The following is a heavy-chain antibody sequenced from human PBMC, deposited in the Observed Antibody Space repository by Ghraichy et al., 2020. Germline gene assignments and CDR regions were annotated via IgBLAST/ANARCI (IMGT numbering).Heavy chain of an antibody. CDR1: GFTFSSYW. V-gene: IGHV3-74*01. CDR3: ARDQYYYDSSGYYGNYYYYGMDV. CDR2: INSDGSST. J-gene: IGHJ6*02. Sequence: LSLTCAASGFTFSSYWMHWVRQAPGKGLVWVSRINSDGSSTSYADSVKGRFTISRDNAKNTLYLQMNSLRAEDTAVYYCARDQYYYDSSGYYGNYYYYGMDVWGQGTTVTVSS. D-gene: IGHD3-22*01.